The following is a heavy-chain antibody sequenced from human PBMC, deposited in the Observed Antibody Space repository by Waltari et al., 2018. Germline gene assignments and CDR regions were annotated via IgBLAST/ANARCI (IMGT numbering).Heavy chain of an antibody. CDR2: INPSGGSK. D-gene: IGHD6-13*01. J-gene: IGHJ2*01. CDR1: GYTFTSYY. V-gene: IGHV1-46*01. CDR3: ARMSSSWYRYFDL. Sequence: QVQLVQSGAEVKKPGASVKVSCKASGYTFTSYYMHWVRRAPGQGLEWMGIINPSGGSKSYGEKFQGRVTMTRDTSTSTVYMELSSLRSEDTAVYYCARMSSSWYRYFDLWGRGTLVTVSS.